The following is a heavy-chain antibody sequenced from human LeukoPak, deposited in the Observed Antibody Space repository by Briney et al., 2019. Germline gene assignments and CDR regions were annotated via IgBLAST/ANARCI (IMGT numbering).Heavy chain of an antibody. Sequence: PSETLSLTCTVSGGSISSYYWSWVRQPPGKGLEGIGFVYYTGSTNYSPSLKSRVTISVDTSKNQFPLKLGSVTAADTAVYYCARISSSNWYNERGAFDVWGQGTMVTVSS. V-gene: IGHV4-59*01. CDR3: ARISSSNWYNERGAFDV. J-gene: IGHJ3*01. CDR1: GGSISSYY. D-gene: IGHD6-13*01. CDR2: VYYTGST.